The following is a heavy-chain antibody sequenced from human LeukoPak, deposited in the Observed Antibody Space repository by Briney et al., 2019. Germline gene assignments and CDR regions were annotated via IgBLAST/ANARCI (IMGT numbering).Heavy chain of an antibody. CDR3: AKDPRGWLSTPDY. J-gene: IGHJ4*02. Sequence: GGSLRLSCAASGFTFSNYAISWVRQAPGKGLEWVSAISGSGGSTYYADSVKGRFTISRDNSKNTLYLQMNSLRADDTAVYYCAKDPRGWLSTPDYWGQGTLVTVSS. D-gene: IGHD3-22*01. CDR2: ISGSGGST. V-gene: IGHV3-23*01. CDR1: GFTFSNYA.